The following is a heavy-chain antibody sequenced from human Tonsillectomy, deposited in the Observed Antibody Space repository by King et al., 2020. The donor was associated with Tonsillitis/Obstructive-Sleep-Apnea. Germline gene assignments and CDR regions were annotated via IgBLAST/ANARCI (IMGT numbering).Heavy chain of an antibody. CDR1: GFTFNSYA. CDR3: ARDFSATIDYVMDV. D-gene: IGHD5-12*01. V-gene: IGHV3-30*04. Sequence: QLVQSGGGVVQPGRSLRLSCAASGFTFNSYAMHWVRQAPGKGLEWVAVILYDGSNKYYAESVKGRFTISRDNSKNTLYLQMNSLRAEDTAMYYCARDFSATIDYVMDVWGQGTTVTVSS. CDR2: ILYDGSNK. J-gene: IGHJ6*02.